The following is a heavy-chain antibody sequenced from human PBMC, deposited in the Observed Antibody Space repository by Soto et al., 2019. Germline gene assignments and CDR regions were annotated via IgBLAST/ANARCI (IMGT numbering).Heavy chain of an antibody. Sequence: QVQLVQSGAEVKKPGASVKVSCKASGYTFTSYGISWVRQAPGQGLEWMEWISAYNGNTHYAQKLQGRATMTTDTATSTAYMALRSLRSADTAVYYCARDGVRFAGTKPFDYWGQGTLVTVSS. J-gene: IGHJ4*02. V-gene: IGHV1-18*01. CDR1: GYTFTSYG. CDR3: ARDGVRFAGTKPFDY. D-gene: IGHD6-13*01. CDR2: ISAYNGNT.